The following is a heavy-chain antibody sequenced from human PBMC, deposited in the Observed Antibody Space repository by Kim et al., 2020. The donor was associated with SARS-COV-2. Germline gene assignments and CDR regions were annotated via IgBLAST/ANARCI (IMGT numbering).Heavy chain of an antibody. CDR3: ASSESPYFYYLDY. D-gene: IGHD3-3*01. Sequence: ASVKVSCKASGYTFTSYGISWVRQAPGQGLEWMGWSSAYNGNTNYAQKLQGRVTMTTDTSTSTAYMALRSLRYDDTAVYYCASSESPYFYYLDYWGQGTLVTVSS. CDR2: SSAYNGNT. CDR1: GYTFTSYG. V-gene: IGHV1-18*01. J-gene: IGHJ4*02.